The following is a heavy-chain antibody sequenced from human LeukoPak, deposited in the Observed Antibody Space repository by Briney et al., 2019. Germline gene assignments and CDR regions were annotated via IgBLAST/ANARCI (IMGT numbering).Heavy chain of an antibody. CDR2: IYYSGST. Sequence: ETLSLTCXXXGGSXXSXYWSWIRQPPGKGLEGSGYIYYSGSTNYNPSLKSRVTISGDTSKNQFSLKLSSVTAADTAVYCCARAPYYYDSSGYSLGFDYWGQGTLVTVSS. D-gene: IGHD3-22*01. CDR3: ARAPYYYDSSGYSLGFDY. CDR1: GGSXXSXY. V-gene: IGHV4-59*01. J-gene: IGHJ4*02.